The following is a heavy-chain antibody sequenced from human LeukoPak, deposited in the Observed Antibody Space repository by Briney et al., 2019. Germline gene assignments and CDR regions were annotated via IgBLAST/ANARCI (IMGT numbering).Heavy chain of an antibody. J-gene: IGHJ5*02. CDR3: ARGEYRYCSSTSCRAGWFDP. V-gene: IGHV4-59*01. CDR1: GGSISSYY. D-gene: IGHD2-2*01. Sequence: PSETLSLTCTVSGGSISSYYWSWIRQPPGKGLEWIGYIYYSGSTNYNPSLKSRVTISVDTSKNQFSLKLSSVTAADTAVYYCARGEYRYCSSTSCRAGWFDPWAREPWSPSPQ. CDR2: IYYSGST.